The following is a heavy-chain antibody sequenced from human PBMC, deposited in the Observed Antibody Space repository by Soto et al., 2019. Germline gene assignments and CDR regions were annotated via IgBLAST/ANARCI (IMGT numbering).Heavy chain of an antibody. CDR3: ASRSVPGYSYGEGFDY. CDR2: ITYEGGNI. J-gene: IGHJ4*02. CDR1: GFTFSSYT. V-gene: IGHV3-30-3*01. D-gene: IGHD5-18*01. Sequence: GSLRLSCAVSGFTFSSYTIHWVRQAPGKGLEWVALITYEGGNIHYGDSVKGRFTISRDNSKNTLYLQMNSLRVEDTAVYYCASRSVPGYSYGEGFDYWGQGTLVTVSS.